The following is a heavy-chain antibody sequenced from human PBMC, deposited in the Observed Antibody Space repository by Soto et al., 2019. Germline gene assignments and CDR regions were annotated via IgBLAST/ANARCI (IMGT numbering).Heavy chain of an antibody. CDR3: ASLNFDLFTRHYAFDF. V-gene: IGHV4-61*01. Sequence: TSQDLSLTRTVSGWSPRPGSYYWSWIRQPPGKGLESIGYIYYSGSTHYTPSLKSRVTISVDTSKNQFSLKLSSVTAADTAVYYCASLNFDLFTRHYAFDFWGQGTMVPVSS. CDR2: IYYSGST. D-gene: IGHD1-1*01. CDR1: GWSPRPGSYY. J-gene: IGHJ3*01.